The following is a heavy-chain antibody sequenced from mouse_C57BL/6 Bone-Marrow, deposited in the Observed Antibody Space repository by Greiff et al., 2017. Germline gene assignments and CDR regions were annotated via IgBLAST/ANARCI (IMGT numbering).Heavy chain of an antibody. Sequence: VQLQQPGAELVKPGASVKLSCKASGYTFTSYWMHWVKQRPGQGLEWIGMIHPNSGSTNYNEKFKSKATLTVDKSSSTAYMQLSSLTSEDSAVDYCARGYGSIYYYAMGYWGQGTSVTVSS. D-gene: IGHD1-1*01. CDR3: ARGYGSIYYYAMGY. CDR1: GYTFTSYW. J-gene: IGHJ4*01. CDR2: IHPNSGST. V-gene: IGHV1-64*01.